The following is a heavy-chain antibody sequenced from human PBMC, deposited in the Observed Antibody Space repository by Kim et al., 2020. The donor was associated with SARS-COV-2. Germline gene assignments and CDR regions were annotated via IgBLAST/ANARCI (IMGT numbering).Heavy chain of an antibody. V-gene: IGHV1-46*01. CDR3: ARGGGTLGPHAFDI. J-gene: IGHJ3*02. Sequence: AQKFQGRVTMTRDTSPSTVYMELSSLRSEDTAVYYCARGGGTLGPHAFDIWGQGTMVTVSS.